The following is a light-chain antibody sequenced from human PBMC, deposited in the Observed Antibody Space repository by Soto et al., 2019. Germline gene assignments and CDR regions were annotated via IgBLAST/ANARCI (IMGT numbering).Light chain of an antibody. CDR3: QQYNNWPHT. V-gene: IGKV3-15*01. CDR2: GAS. CDR1: QSVSSN. J-gene: IGKJ4*01. Sequence: EIVMTQSPATLSVSPGERATLXXRASQSVSSNLAWYQQKPGQAPRXLIYGASTRATGIPARFSGSGAGTEFTLTISSLQSEDFAVYYCQQYNNWPHTFGGGTKVDIK.